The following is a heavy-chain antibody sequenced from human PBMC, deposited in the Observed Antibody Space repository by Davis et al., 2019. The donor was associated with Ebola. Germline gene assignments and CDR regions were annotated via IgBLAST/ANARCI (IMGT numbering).Heavy chain of an antibody. D-gene: IGHD2-15*01. CDR3: ARALGSGGDV. CDR2: INTDGSTT. V-gene: IGHV3-74*01. Sequence: GESLKISCAASGFTFSSYAMHWVRQAPGKGPVWISRINTDGSTTTYADSVKGRFTISRDNAKNTLYLQMNSLRAEDTAVYYCARALGSGGDVWGQGTTVTVSS. J-gene: IGHJ6*02. CDR1: GFTFSSYA.